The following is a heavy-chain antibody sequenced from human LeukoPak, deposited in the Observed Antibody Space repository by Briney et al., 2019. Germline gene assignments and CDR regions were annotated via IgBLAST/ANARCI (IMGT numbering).Heavy chain of an antibody. Sequence: GGSLRLSCAASGFTFSSSAMSWVRQAPGKGLEWVSAISGSGGSTYYADSVKGRFTISRDNSKNTLYLQMNSLRAEDTAVYYCAKDYEENNYYDFFDLWGRGTLVTVSS. CDR2: ISGSGGST. V-gene: IGHV3-23*01. CDR1: GFTFSSSA. D-gene: IGHD3-22*01. J-gene: IGHJ2*01. CDR3: AKDYEENNYYDFFDL.